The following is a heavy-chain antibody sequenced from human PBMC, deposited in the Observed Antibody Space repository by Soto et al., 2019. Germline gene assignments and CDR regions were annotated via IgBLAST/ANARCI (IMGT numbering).Heavy chain of an antibody. D-gene: IGHD3-10*01. CDR1: GFTFTDLY. CDR3: ARVIYGSGSYYSDY. Sequence: GGSLRLSCAASGFTFTDLYMSWIRQAPGKGLEWVSYISSSGSTTYYADSVKGRFTISRDNAKNSLYLQMDSLRAEDTAVYYCARVIYGSGSYYSDYWAQGTLVTVSS. CDR2: ISSSGSTT. J-gene: IGHJ4*02. V-gene: IGHV3-11*01.